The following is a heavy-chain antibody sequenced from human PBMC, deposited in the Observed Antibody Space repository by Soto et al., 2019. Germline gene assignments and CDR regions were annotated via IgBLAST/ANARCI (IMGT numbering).Heavy chain of an antibody. Sequence: GESVKIYCQGPWYSFTPYCIGWVLEMPWKGLEWMGIIYPGDSNTRYSPSFQGQVTISADKSISTAYLQWSSLKASDTAMYYCATGGYCSSTSCYNFFDYWGQGTLVTVSS. CDR2: IYPGDSNT. CDR3: ATGGYCSSTSCYNFFDY. V-gene: IGHV5-51*01. J-gene: IGHJ4*02. D-gene: IGHD2-2*02. CDR1: WYSFTPYC.